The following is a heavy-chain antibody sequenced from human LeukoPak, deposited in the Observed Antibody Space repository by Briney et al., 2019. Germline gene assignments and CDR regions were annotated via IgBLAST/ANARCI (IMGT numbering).Heavy chain of an antibody. CDR1: GFTVSSNY. V-gene: IGHV3-66*01. CDR2: IYSGGST. J-gene: IGHJ4*02. CDR3: ARENYYGSGFDY. D-gene: IGHD3-10*01. Sequence: GGSLRLSCAASGFTVSSNYMSWVRQAPGKGLEWVSVIYSGGSTYYADSVKGRFTISRDNSKNTLYLQMNSLRAEDTAVYYCARENYYGSGFDYWGQGTLVTVSS.